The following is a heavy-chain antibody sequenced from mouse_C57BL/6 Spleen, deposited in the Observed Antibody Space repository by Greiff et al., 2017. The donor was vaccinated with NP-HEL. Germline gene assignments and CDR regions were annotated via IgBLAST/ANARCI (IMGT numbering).Heavy chain of an antibody. Sequence: EVHLVESGGGLVKPGGSLKLSCAASGFTFSDYGMHWVRQAPEKGLEWVAYISSGSSTIYYADTVKGRFTISRDNAKNTLFLQMTSLRSEDTAMYYCARSITTVVPYAMDYWGQGTSVTVSS. CDR3: ARSITTVVPYAMDY. J-gene: IGHJ4*01. CDR1: GFTFSDYG. V-gene: IGHV5-17*01. CDR2: ISSGSSTI. D-gene: IGHD1-1*01.